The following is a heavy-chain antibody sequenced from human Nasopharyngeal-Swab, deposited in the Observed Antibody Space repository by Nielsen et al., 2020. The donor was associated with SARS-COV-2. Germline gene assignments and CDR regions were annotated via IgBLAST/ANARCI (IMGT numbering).Heavy chain of an antibody. CDR2: IYYSGST. CDR3: ARAHSAPWFGINYFDY. CDR1: GGSISSSSSY. V-gene: IGHV4-39*07. D-gene: IGHD3-10*01. Sequence: SETLSLTCSVSGGSISSSSSYWGWIRQPPGRGLEWIGSIYYSGSTYSTPSLQSRVTISVDTSKNQFSLKLSSVTAADTAVYYCARAHSAPWFGINYFDYWAQGTLVTVSS. J-gene: IGHJ4*02.